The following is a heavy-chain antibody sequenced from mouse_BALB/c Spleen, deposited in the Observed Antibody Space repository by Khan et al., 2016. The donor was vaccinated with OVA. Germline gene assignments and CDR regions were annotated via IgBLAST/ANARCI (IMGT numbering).Heavy chain of an antibody. CDR3: ARSGTTVVAYWYFDV. V-gene: IGHV3-1*02. CDR2: IHYSGRT. J-gene: IGHJ1*01. CDR1: GYSITGGYS. D-gene: IGHD1-1*01. Sequence: VQLEESGPDLVKPSQSLSLTCTVTGYSITGGYSWHWIRQFPGNKLEWMGYIHYSGRTNYNPSLKSRISITRDTSKNQFFLQLNSVTTEDTATYYCARSGTTVVAYWYFDVWGAGTTVTVSS.